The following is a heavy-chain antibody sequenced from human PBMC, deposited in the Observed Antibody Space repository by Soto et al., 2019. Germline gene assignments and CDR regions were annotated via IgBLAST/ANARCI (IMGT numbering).Heavy chain of an antibody. J-gene: IGHJ6*02. D-gene: IGHD3-10*01. CDR1: GFTSNDYS. CDR2: ISSSGTYI. CDR3: VRAGHVFDVHYYGMDL. V-gene: IGHV3-21*01. Sequence: XGSRRLSCEASGFTSNDYSIGWVRQAPEKGPDWVSSISSSGTYIYYADSVKGRFAISRDNANNVMYLQMDTLRAEDTAVYYCVRAGHVFDVHYYGMDLWGQGSTVTVSS.